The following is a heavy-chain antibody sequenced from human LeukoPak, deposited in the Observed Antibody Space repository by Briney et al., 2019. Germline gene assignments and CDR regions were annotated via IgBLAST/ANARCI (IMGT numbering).Heavy chain of an antibody. CDR3: AKNSVANYDYVWGSYRHAPDY. D-gene: IGHD3-16*02. CDR1: GFTFSSYA. Sequence: GGSLRLSCAASGFTFSSYAMSWVRQAPGKGLEWVSAISGSGGSTYYADSVKGRFTISRDNSKNTLYLQMNSLRAEDMAVYYCAKNSVANYDYVWGSYRHAPDYWGQGTLVTVSS. J-gene: IGHJ4*02. V-gene: IGHV3-23*01. CDR2: ISGSGGST.